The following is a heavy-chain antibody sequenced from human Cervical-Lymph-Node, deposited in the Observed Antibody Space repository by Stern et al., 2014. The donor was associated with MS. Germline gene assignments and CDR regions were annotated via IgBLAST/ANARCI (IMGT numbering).Heavy chain of an antibody. Sequence: EGQLVESGAEVKKPGESLKISCKGSGYTFSTHWIAWVRQMPGEGLECMGIIYPGDSDIRYNPSFQGQVTISADKSISTIYLQWSSLKASDTAMYYCAASVVTPDGYFDYWGQGTLVTVSS. D-gene: IGHD2-21*02. CDR3: AASVVTPDGYFDY. CDR1: GYTFSTHW. J-gene: IGHJ4*02. V-gene: IGHV5-51*01. CDR2: IYPGDSDI.